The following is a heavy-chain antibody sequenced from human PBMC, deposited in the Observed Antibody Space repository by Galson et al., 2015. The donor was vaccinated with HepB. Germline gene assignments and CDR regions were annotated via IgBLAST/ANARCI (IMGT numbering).Heavy chain of an antibody. CDR3: AREVDGYCSGGSFYSDY. V-gene: IGHV1-69*04. Sequence: SVKVSCKASGGTFSSYNNSWVRQAPGQGLEWMGRIIPILGIANYAQKFQGRVTITADKATSTAYMELSSLRSEDTAVYYCAREVDGYCSGGSFYSDYWGQGTLVTVSS. J-gene: IGHJ4*02. D-gene: IGHD2-15*01. CDR1: GGTFSSYN. CDR2: IIPILGIA.